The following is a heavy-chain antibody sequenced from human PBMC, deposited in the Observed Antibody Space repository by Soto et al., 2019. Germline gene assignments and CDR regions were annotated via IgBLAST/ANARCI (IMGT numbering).Heavy chain of an antibody. Sequence: HVQLVESGGGVVQSGGYLKLSCAASGFAFDAYNIHWVRQAPGKGLEWVAFVWYDGSNEYYSDAVKGRFTVSRDNSKNSLYLELNSLRAEDTAVYYCARYLYKSGWTGTFDIWGQGTRVTVSS. CDR1: GFAFDAYN. CDR2: VWYDGSNE. D-gene: IGHD6-19*01. J-gene: IGHJ3*02. V-gene: IGHV3-33*01. CDR3: ARYLYKSGWTGTFDI.